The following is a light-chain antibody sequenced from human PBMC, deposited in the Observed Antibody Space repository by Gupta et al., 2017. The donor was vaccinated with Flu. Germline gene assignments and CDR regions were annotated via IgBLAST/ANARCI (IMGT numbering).Light chain of an antibody. CDR2: DTD. CDR3: FPAESGARLQ. Sequence: QAVVTQEPSLTVSPGGTVTLTCGSSTGAVTSGHFPYWFQQKPGQAPRTLIYDTDNRHAGTPARFSGSIRGDKAALTLSGAKQEEDAEYYCFPAESGARLQFGGGTKLTVL. V-gene: IGLV7-46*01. J-gene: IGLJ3*02. CDR1: TGAVTSGHF.